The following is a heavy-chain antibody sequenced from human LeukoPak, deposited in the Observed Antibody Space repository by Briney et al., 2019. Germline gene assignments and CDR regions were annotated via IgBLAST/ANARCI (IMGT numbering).Heavy chain of an antibody. CDR2: IYYSGST. V-gene: IGHV4-39*01. Sequence: SETLSLTCTVSAGSISSSSYYWGWLRQPPGKGLEWIGSIYYSGSTYYHPSLESRVTISVDTSKNQFFLKLSSVTAADTAVYYCARHRSYLGYFDYWGQGTLVTVSS. CDR1: AGSISSSSYY. J-gene: IGHJ4*02. D-gene: IGHD2-2*02. CDR3: ARHRSYLGYFDY.